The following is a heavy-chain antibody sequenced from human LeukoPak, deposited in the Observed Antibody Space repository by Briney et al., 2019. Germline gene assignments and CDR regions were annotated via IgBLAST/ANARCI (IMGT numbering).Heavy chain of an antibody. V-gene: IGHV1-24*01. CDR2: FDPEDGET. CDR1: GYTLTELS. J-gene: IGHJ5*02. CDR3: ARVKYNWNDIFENWFDP. D-gene: IGHD1-1*01. Sequence: EASVKVSCKVSGYTLTELSMHWVRQAPGKGLEWMGGFDPEDGETIYAQKFQGRVIMTRNISISTAYMELSSLRSEDSAVYYCARVKYNWNDIFENWFDPWGQGTLVTVSS.